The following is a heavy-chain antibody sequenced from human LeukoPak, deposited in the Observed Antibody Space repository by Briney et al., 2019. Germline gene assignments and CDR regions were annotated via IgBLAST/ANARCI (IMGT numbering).Heavy chain of an antibody. J-gene: IGHJ5*02. CDR2: INHSGST. CDR3: ARDSGTTGEVKFDP. Sequence: SETLSRTCAVYGGSFSGYYWSWIRQPPGKGLEWIGEINHSGSTNYNPSLKSRVTISVDTSKNQFSLKLSSVTAADTAVYYCARDSGTTGEVKFDPWGQGTLVTVSS. V-gene: IGHV4-34*01. CDR1: GGSFSGYY. D-gene: IGHD3-10*01.